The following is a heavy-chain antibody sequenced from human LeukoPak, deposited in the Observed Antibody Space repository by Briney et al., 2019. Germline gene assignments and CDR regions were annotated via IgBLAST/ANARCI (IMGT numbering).Heavy chain of an antibody. Sequence: PSETLSLTCSVSGGSLSPYYWSWIRQPPGGGLEWLGEINQSGSTNYNPSLKSRVTISVEKFKNQFSLEVTSVTDADTAMYYCATLGGLYYESHGYPDFDHWGQGTLVTVSS. D-gene: IGHD3-22*01. CDR3: ATLGGLYYESHGYPDFDH. CDR1: GGSLSPYY. CDR2: INQSGST. J-gene: IGHJ4*02. V-gene: IGHV4-34*01.